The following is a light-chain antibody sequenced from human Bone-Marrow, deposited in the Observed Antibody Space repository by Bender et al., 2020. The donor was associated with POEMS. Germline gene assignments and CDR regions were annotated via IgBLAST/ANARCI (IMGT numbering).Light chain of an antibody. CDR1: SLDIGSYNL. CDR3: CSYSHRAFYA. V-gene: IGLV2-23*01. J-gene: IGLJ1*01. CDR2: EGS. Sequence: QSALTQPASVSGSPGQSVTISCTGTSLDIGSYNLVSWFQHNPGKAPSLLIFEGSKRPSGISDRFSGSKSGNTASLTISGLQAQDEADYYCCSYSHRAFYAFGTGTKVIVL.